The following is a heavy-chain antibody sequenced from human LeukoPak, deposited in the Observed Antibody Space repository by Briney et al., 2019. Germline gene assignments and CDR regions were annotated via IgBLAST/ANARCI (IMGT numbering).Heavy chain of an antibody. J-gene: IGHJ6*02. CDR3: ARDEQQLVPRGMDF. Sequence: SETLSLTCTVSGGSISSYYWSWIRQPAGKGLEWIGRIYTSGSTNYNPSLKSRVTMSVDTSKNQFSLKLSSVTAADTAVYYCARDEQQLVPRGMDFWGQGTTVTVSS. CDR1: GGSISSYY. D-gene: IGHD6-13*01. CDR2: IYTSGST. V-gene: IGHV4-4*07.